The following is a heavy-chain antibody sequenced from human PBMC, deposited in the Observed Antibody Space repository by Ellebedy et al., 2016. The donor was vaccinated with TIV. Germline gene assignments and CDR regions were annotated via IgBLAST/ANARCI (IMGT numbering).Heavy chain of an antibody. CDR1: GYTFTSYG. CDR3: ARYSGSGTYYRNGMDV. CDR2: ISDYNGNT. V-gene: IGHV1-18*01. Sequence: AASVKVSCKASGYTFTSYGISWVRQAPGQGLEWMGWISDYNGNTKYAQKLQGRVTMTTDTSTSTAYMELRSLRSDDTAVYYCARYSGSGTYYRNGMDVWGQGTTVTVSS. D-gene: IGHD3-10*01. J-gene: IGHJ6*02.